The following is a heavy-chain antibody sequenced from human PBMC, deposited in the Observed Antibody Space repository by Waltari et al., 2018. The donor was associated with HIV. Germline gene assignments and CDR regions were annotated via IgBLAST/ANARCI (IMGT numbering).Heavy chain of an antibody. CDR1: GCTLASYM. J-gene: IGHJ4*02. CDR3: AREMATVYVDY. CDR2: ISSSSSSYI. D-gene: IGHD4-17*01. Sequence: EVLLVESGGGLVKPGGSLRLSCAASGCTLASYMMSGVRLAPGKGLEWVATISSSSSSYIFYADSVKGRFTISRDNTKNSLYLQMDSLRDDDTAVYYCAREMATVYVDYWGQGTLVTVSS. V-gene: IGHV3-21*02.